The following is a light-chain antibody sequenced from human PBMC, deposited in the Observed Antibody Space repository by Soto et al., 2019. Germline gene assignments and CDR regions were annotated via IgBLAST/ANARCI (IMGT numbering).Light chain of an antibody. CDR3: QQYGSSPTT. V-gene: IGKV3-20*01. CDR2: GAS. Sequence: EIVLTQSPGTLSLSPGERATLSCRPSQSVSDNYLAWYQQKPGQAPRLLIYGASRRATGIPDRFSGSGSGTDFTLTIRRLEPEDFAVYYCQQYGSSPTTFGQGTKMEIK. J-gene: IGKJ1*01. CDR1: QSVSDNY.